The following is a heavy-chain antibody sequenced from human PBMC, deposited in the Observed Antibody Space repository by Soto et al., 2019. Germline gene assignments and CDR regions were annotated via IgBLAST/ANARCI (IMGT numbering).Heavy chain of an antibody. Sequence: QVQLQESGPGLVKPSETLSLTCTVSGGSISSYYWSWIRQPPGKGLEWIGYIYYSGSTNYNPSLKRRVTISVDTSKNQFSLKLSSVTAADTAVYYCARGRYCSGGSCYRFVGWFDPWGQGTLVTVSS. V-gene: IGHV4-59*08. CDR1: GGSISSYY. CDR2: IYYSGST. D-gene: IGHD2-15*01. J-gene: IGHJ5*02. CDR3: ARGRYCSGGSCYRFVGWFDP.